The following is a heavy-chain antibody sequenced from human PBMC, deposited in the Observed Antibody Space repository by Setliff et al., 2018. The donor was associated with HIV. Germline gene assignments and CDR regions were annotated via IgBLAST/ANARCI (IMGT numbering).Heavy chain of an antibody. V-gene: IGHV2-70*11. CDR3: ARMISYSPYFDY. Sequence: SGPTLVNPTQTLTLTCTFSGFSLNTRGMCVSWIRQPPGKALEWLARIDWDDDKYYSTSLKTRLTISQDTSKDQIVLTMTNMDPVDTATYYCARMISYSPYFDYWGQGTLVTVSS. J-gene: IGHJ4*02. CDR2: IDWDDDK. CDR1: GFSLNTRGMC. D-gene: IGHD1-26*01.